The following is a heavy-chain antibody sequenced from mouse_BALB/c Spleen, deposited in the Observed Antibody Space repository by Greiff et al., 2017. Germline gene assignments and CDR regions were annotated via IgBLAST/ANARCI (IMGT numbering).Heavy chain of an antibody. D-gene: IGHD2-4*01. CDR1: GFTFSDYY. J-gene: IGHJ4*01. CDR2: ISDGGSYT. CDR3: ARGNDYDEGYYAMDY. Sequence: EVQVVESGGGLVKPGGSLKLSCAASGFTFSDYYMYWVRQTPEKRLEWVATISDGGSYTYYPDSVKGRFTISRDNAKNNLYLQMSSLKSEDTAMYYCARGNDYDEGYYAMDYWGQGTSVTVSS. V-gene: IGHV5-4*02.